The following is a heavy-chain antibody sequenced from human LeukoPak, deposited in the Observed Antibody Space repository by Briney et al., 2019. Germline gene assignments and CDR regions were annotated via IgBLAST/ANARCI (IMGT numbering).Heavy chain of an antibody. V-gene: IGHV3-15*01. CDR3: TTDTRRVVVPK. CDR2: IKRKTDGGTT. CDR1: GFTFNDAW. Sequence: GGSLRLSCAASGFTFNDAWMSWVRQAPGKGLEWVGRIKRKTDGGTTDYAAPVKGRFTISRDDSKNSVYLQMNNLKTEDTAVYYCTTDTRRVVVPKWGQGTLVTVSS. D-gene: IGHD2-15*01. J-gene: IGHJ4*02.